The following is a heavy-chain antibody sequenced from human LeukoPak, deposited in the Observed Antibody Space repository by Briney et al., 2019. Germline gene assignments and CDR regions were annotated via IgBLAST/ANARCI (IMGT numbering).Heavy chain of an antibody. D-gene: IGHD3-3*02. CDR3: ARGSSGGTFGY. CDR2: INSDESST. CDR1: GFTFSGYW. V-gene: IGHV3-74*01. J-gene: IGHJ4*02. Sequence: PGGSLRLSCEASGFTFSGYWMHWVRQAPGKGLVWVSHINSDESSTSYADSVKGRFTISRDNAKNTLYLGMNSLRAEDTAVYYCARGSSGGTFGYWGQGTLVTVSS.